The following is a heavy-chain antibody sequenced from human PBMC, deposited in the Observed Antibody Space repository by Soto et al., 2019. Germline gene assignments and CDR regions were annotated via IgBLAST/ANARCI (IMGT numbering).Heavy chain of an antibody. CDR1: GDSVSSNSAA. D-gene: IGHD5-12*01. CDR2: THYVSRWYN. Sequence: SQTLSLTCAISGDSVSSNSAAWNWIRQSPSRGLEWLGRTHYVSRWYNDYAESVKSRITINPDTSKNQFSLHLNSVTPEDTAVCFCARDSIVGTILFDYWGQGILVTVSS. V-gene: IGHV6-1*01. J-gene: IGHJ4*02. CDR3: ARDSIVGTILFDY.